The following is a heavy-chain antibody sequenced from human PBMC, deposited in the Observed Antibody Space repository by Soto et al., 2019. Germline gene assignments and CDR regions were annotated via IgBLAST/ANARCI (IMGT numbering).Heavy chain of an antibody. J-gene: IGHJ5*01. Sequence: GASVKVSCKVSGYTLTELPIHWVRQVPGKGLEWMGGSDPEDGKTFYAQKFQGRVTMTEDTSTDTAYMELSSLRSEDTAVYYCVAREDPTYYYHTSAYSADSWGQGTPVTVSS. D-gene: IGHD3-22*01. CDR2: SDPEDGKT. CDR3: VAREDPTYYYHTSAYSADS. V-gene: IGHV1-24*01. CDR1: GYTLTELP.